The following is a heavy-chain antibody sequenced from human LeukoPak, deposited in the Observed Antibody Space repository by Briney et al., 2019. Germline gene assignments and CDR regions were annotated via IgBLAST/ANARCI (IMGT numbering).Heavy chain of an antibody. CDR3: AITLTWIQLWPDAFDI. V-gene: IGHV3-21*01. CDR2: ISSSSSYI. Sequence: GGSLRLSCAASGFTFSSYSMNWVRQAPGKGLEWVSSISSSSSYIYYADSVKGRFTISRDNSKNTLYLQMNSLRAEDTAVYYCAITLTWIQLWPDAFDIWGQGTMVTVSS. CDR1: GFTFSSYS. J-gene: IGHJ3*02. D-gene: IGHD5-18*01.